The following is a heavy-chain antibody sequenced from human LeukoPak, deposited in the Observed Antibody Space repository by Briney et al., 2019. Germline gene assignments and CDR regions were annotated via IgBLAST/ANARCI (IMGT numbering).Heavy chain of an antibody. Sequence: GESLKISCKGSGYSFTSYWIGWVRQMPGKGLEWMGIVYPGDSDTRYSPSFQGQVTISADKSISTAYLQWSSLRASDSAMYYCARGDTEVAATADFWGQGTLVTVSS. CDR1: GYSFTSYW. CDR3: ARGDTEVAATADF. J-gene: IGHJ4*02. D-gene: IGHD6-19*01. CDR2: VYPGDSDT. V-gene: IGHV5-51*01.